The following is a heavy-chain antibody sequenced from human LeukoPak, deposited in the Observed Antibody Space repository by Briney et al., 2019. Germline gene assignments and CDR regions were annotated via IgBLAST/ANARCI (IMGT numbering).Heavy chain of an antibody. Sequence: PRASVTVSCKASGYTFTGYYMHWARQAPGQGLEWMGWINPNSGGTNYAQKVQGRVTMTRDTSISTAYMELSRLRSDDTAVYYCARGDFWSGYLDANWGQGTLVTVSS. CDR1: GYTFTGYY. D-gene: IGHD3-3*01. V-gene: IGHV1-2*02. J-gene: IGHJ4*02. CDR3: ARGDFWSGYLDAN. CDR2: INPNSGGT.